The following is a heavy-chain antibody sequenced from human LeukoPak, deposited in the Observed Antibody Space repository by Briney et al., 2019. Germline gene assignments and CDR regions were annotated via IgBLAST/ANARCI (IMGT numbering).Heavy chain of an antibody. CDR1: GFTFSSYG. V-gene: IGHV3-23*01. CDR2: ISGSGGST. D-gene: IGHD2-2*01. Sequence: PGGSLRLSCAASGFTFSSYGMSWVRQAPGKGLEWVSGISGSGGSTYYADSVKGRFTISRDNSKNTLYLQMNSLRAEDTAVYYCATLMRDIVVVPGAVVLHWGQGTLVTVSS. CDR3: ATLMRDIVVVPGAVVLH. J-gene: IGHJ4*02.